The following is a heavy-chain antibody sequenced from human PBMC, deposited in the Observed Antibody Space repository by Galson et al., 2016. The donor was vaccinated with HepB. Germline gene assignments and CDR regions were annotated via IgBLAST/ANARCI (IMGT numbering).Heavy chain of an antibody. D-gene: IGHD3-10*01. Sequence: SLRLSCAASGFSFTSAWMSWIRQAPGKGLEWVGLIKRKSDGGTTEYAAPVKGRFTISRDDSRNTLYLQLNSLKIEDTALYYCAHFGDREYFQDWGQGTLVTVSS. CDR2: IKRKSDGGTT. J-gene: IGHJ1*01. V-gene: IGHV3-15*01. CDR1: GFSFTSAW. CDR3: AHFGDREYFQD.